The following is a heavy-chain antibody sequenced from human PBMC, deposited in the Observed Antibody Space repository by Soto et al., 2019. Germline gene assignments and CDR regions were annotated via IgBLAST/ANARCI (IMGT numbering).Heavy chain of an antibody. CDR2: ISAYNANT. D-gene: IGHD6-13*01. V-gene: IGHV1-18*04. CDR3: ARDLKGIAAVAHY. Sequence: GASVKVSCKASGYTFTGYYMHWVRQAPGQGLEWMGWISAYNANTNYAQKLKGRVTMTTDTSTSTAYMELRSLRSDATAVYYCARDLKGIAAVAHYWGQGTLVTVSS. CDR1: GYTFTGYY. J-gene: IGHJ4*02.